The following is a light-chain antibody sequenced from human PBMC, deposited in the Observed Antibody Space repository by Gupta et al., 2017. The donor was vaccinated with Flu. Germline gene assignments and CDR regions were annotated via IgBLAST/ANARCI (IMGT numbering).Light chain of an antibody. V-gene: IGLV3-25*03. CDR1: VLSEAY. CDR2: KDT. Sequence: SDLTQPHSVSVSPGQTSDISCSGDVLSEAYVYWYQQKPGQAPVVVLQKDTVRPSGIPERFSGSTSGTKGTLTISGVQAEDEGDYYCQAADRSDKWVFGGGTKLTV. CDR3: QAADRSDKWV. J-gene: IGLJ3*02.